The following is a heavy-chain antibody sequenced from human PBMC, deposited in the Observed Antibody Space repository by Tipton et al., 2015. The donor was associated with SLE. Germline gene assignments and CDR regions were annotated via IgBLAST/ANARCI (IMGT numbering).Heavy chain of an antibody. Sequence: RSLRLSCTASGFTFSNYDMHWVRQAPGKGLEWVSIITYDGSHKYYADSVKGRLTSSRDNSKNALYLQMNSLRAEDTAVYYCASLERYSGYDWRFDYWGQGTLVTVSS. V-gene: IGHV3-30*04. D-gene: IGHD5-12*01. CDR3: ASLERYSGYDWRFDY. J-gene: IGHJ4*02. CDR2: ITYDGSHK. CDR1: GFTFSNYD.